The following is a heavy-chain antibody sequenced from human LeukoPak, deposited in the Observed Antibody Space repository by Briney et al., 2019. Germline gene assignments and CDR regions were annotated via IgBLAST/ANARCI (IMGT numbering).Heavy chain of an antibody. Sequence: ASVKVSCKASVYTFTGYYMHWVRQAPGQGLEWMGCINPNSGGANYAQKFQGRVTMTRDTSISTAYMELSRLRSDDTAVYYCARAPVLLGTNWFDPWGQGTLVTVSS. CDR3: ARAPVLLGTNWFDP. V-gene: IGHV1-2*02. CDR1: VYTFTGYY. D-gene: IGHD1-7*01. CDR2: INPNSGGA. J-gene: IGHJ5*02.